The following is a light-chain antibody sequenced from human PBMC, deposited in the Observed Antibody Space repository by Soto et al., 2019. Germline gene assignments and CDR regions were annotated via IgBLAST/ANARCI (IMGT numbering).Light chain of an antibody. CDR3: CSYVGRNTYV. CDR2: EVT. J-gene: IGLJ1*01. CDR1: SSDVGGYNY. Sequence: QSVLTQPASVSGSPGQSITISCTGTSSDVGGYNYVSWYQQHPGQVPKLTIYEVTNRPSGVSSRFSGSKSGNTASLTISGLQAEDEADYYCCSYVGRNTYVFGTGTKLTVL. V-gene: IGLV2-14*01.